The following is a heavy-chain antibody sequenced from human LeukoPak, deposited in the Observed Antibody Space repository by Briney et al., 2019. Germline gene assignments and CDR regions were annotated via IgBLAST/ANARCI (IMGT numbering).Heavy chain of an antibody. Sequence: PSETLSLTCTVSGGSIGSYYWSLIRQPAGKGLEWIGRIYTSGSTNYNPSLKSRVTMSVDTSKNQFSLKLSSVTAADTAVYYCARDRAVVNWFDPWGQGTLVTVSS. CDR3: ARDRAVVNWFDP. CDR1: GGSIGSYY. D-gene: IGHD6-19*01. J-gene: IGHJ5*02. V-gene: IGHV4-4*07. CDR2: IYTSGST.